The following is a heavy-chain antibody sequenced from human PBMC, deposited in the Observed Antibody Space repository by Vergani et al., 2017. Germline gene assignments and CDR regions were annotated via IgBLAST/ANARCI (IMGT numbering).Heavy chain of an antibody. Sequence: VQLVESGGGWVQPGGSLRLSCVVSGFDFSSYIMNWVRQAPGKGLEWVSFVSTGTKSQSYAESVKGRFTISRDSAKNSLYLQMDSLRAEDTAVYYCAXEYSSTSGRAFDFWGQGTKVTVSS. V-gene: IGHV3-48*01. CDR1: GFDFSSYI. J-gene: IGHJ3*01. D-gene: IGHD2-2*01. CDR2: VSTGTKSQ. CDR3: AXEYSSTSGRAFDF.